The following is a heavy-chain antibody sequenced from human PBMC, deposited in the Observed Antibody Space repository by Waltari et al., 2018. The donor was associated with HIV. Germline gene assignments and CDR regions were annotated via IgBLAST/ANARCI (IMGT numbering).Heavy chain of an antibody. D-gene: IGHD2-2*01. CDR2: IKSKTDGGTT. J-gene: IGHJ3*02. Sequence: EVQLVESGGGLVKPGGSLRLSCAASGFTFSNAWMSWVRQAPGKGLEWVGRIKSKTDGGTTDYAAPVKGRFTISRDDSKNTLYLQMNSLKTEDTAVYYCRGSTSNDAFDIWGQGTMVTVSS. CDR3: RGSTSNDAFDI. CDR1: GFTFSNAW. V-gene: IGHV3-15*01.